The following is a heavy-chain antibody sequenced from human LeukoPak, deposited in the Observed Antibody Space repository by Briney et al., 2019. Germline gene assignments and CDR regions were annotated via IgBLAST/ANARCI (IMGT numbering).Heavy chain of an antibody. CDR3: AKDSSYYYDSSGYYFDY. J-gene: IGHJ4*02. CDR2: IRYDGSNK. CDR1: GFTFSSYG. Sequence: GGSLRLSCAASGFTFSSYGMHWVRQAPGKGLEWVAFIRYDGSNKYYADSVKGRFTISRDNSKNTLYLQMNSLRAEDTAVYYCAKDSSYYYDSSGYYFDYWGQGTLVTVSS. D-gene: IGHD3-22*01. V-gene: IGHV3-30*02.